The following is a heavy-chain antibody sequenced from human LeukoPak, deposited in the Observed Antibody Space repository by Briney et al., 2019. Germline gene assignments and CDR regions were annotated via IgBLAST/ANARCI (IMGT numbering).Heavy chain of an antibody. Sequence: SVKVSCKASGGTFSSYAISWVRQAPGQGLEWMGGIIPTFGTANYAQNFQGRVTITADESTSTAYMELSSLRSEDTAVYYCARSSRGHFHYYYYGMDVWGQGTTVTVSS. CDR1: GGTFSSYA. D-gene: IGHD6-25*01. J-gene: IGHJ6*02. CDR3: ARSSRGHFHYYYYGMDV. V-gene: IGHV1-69*13. CDR2: IIPTFGTA.